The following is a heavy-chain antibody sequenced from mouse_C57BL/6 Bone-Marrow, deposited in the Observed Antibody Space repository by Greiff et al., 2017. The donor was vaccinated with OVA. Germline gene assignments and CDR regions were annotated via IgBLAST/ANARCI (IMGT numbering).Heavy chain of an antibody. CDR3: ARSRYGHAMDY. D-gene: IGHD2-10*02. CDR2: INPSNGGT. Sequence: QVQLKQPGTELVKPGASVKLSCKASGYTFTSYWMHWVKQRPGQGLEWIGNINPSNGGTNYNEKFKSKATLTVDKSSSTAYRQLSSLTSEDSAVYYCARSRYGHAMDYWGQGTSVTVSS. CDR1: GYTFTSYW. J-gene: IGHJ4*01. V-gene: IGHV1-53*01.